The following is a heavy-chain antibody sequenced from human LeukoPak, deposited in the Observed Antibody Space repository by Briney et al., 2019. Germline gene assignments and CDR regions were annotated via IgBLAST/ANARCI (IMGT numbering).Heavy chain of an antibody. V-gene: IGHV4-34*01. D-gene: IGHD5-18*01. CDR3: ARGLPPPERYSYGPHYFDY. J-gene: IGHJ4*02. CDR2: INHSGSA. Sequence: PSETLSLTCTVSGGSISSYYWSWIRQPPGKGLEWIGEINHSGSANYNPSLKSRVTISVDTSKNQFSLKLSSVTAADTAVYYCARGLPPPERYSYGPHYFDYWGQGTLVTVSS. CDR1: GGSISSYY.